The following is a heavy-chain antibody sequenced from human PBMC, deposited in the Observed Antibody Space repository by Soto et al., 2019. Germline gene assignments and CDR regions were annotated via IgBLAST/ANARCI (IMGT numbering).Heavy chain of an antibody. J-gene: IGHJ4*02. CDR1: GFTFSSYG. Sequence: QVQLVESGGGVVQPGRSLRLSCAASGFTFSSYGMHWVRQAPGKGLEWVAVIWFDGSNKFYADSVKGRFTISRDNSKNTVSLQMNSLRDEDSAAYYCVTTGPYCGQVTLVSFAS. CDR2: IWFDGSNK. CDR3: VTTGPY. V-gene: IGHV3-33*01.